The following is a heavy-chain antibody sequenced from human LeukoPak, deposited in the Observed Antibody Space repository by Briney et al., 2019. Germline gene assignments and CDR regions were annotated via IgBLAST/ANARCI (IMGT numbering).Heavy chain of an antibody. D-gene: IGHD3-10*01. Sequence: GGSLRLSCAASGFTFSSYEMNWVRQGPGKGLEWVSYISSSGSTIYYADSVKGRFTISRDNAKNSLYLQMNSLRAEDTAVYYCARVPFVVRGVMWAFDPWGQGTLVTVSS. CDR2: ISSSGSTI. CDR3: ARVPFVVRGVMWAFDP. V-gene: IGHV3-48*03. CDR1: GFTFSSYE. J-gene: IGHJ5*02.